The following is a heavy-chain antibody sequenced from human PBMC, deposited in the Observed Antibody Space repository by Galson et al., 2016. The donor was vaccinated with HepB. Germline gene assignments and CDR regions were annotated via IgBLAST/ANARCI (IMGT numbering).Heavy chain of an antibody. CDR3: AREASSVAYGMDV. J-gene: IGHJ6*02. Sequence: SVKVSCKASGYTFTSYPMHWVRQAPGQRLEWMGWINPGNGNTKYSQKFKDRVTITRDTSATTAYMELSSLRSEDTAVYYCAREASSVAYGMDVWGQGTTVTVSS. CDR2: INPGNGNT. V-gene: IGHV1-3*01. CDR1: GYTFTSYP. D-gene: IGHD6-25*01.